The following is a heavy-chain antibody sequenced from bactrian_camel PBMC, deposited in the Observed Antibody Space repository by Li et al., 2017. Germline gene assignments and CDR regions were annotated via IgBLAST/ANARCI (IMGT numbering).Heavy chain of an antibody. CDR3: AAAPLSARYSPGPDGGSWADSWTYDY. D-gene: IGHD2*01. V-gene: IGHV3S55*01. CDR1: GYTYSNYC. Sequence: HVQLVESGGGSVQAGGSLRLSCAASGYTYSNYCMGWFRQAPGEECEGVAAIGSDARARYADSVKGRFTISEDNAKNTLYLRMNSLKPEDAAMYYCAAAPLSARYSPGPDGGSWADSWTYDYWGQGTQVTVS. J-gene: IGHJ4*01. CDR2: IGSDARA.